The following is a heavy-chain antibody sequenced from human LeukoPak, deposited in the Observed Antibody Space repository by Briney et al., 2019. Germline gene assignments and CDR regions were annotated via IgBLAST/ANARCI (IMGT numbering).Heavy chain of an antibody. J-gene: IGHJ3*02. Sequence: SVKVSCKASGGAFSSYAISWVRQAPGQGLEWMGGIIPIFGTANYAQKFQGRVTITTDESTSTAYMELSSLRSEDTAVYYCAAPLMVRGAYDAFDIWGQGTMVTVSS. CDR2: IIPIFGTA. CDR3: AAPLMVRGAYDAFDI. D-gene: IGHD3-10*01. CDR1: GGAFSSYA. V-gene: IGHV1-69*05.